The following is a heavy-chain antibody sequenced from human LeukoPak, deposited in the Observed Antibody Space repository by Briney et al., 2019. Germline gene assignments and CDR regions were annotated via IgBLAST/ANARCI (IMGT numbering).Heavy chain of an antibody. V-gene: IGHV5-51*01. J-gene: IGHJ4*02. Sequence: HGEPLKISCKGSGYTFPSYWIAWARQMPGKGLEGMGKPYVGGSDPRYSPSFQGQVTISADKSISTAYLQWGSLKASDTAMYYCARLGYCSGGTCYKSYFYYWGQGNLVTVSS. CDR2: PYVGGSDP. CDR1: GYTFPSYW. CDR3: ARLGYCSGGTCYKSYFYY. D-gene: IGHD2-15*01.